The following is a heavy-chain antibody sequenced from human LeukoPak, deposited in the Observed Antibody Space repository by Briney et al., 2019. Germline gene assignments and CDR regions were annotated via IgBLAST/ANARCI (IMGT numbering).Heavy chain of an antibody. CDR3: ASHIAAVMDYYYYMDV. J-gene: IGHJ6*03. V-gene: IGHV1-18*04. Sequence: GASVKVSCKASGYTFTTYTISWVRQAPGQGLEWMGWISAYNGNTNYAQKLQGRVTMTTDTSTSTAYMELRSLRSDDTAVYYCASHIAAVMDYYYYMDVWGKGTTVTVSS. CDR1: GYTFTTYT. CDR2: ISAYNGNT. D-gene: IGHD6-6*01.